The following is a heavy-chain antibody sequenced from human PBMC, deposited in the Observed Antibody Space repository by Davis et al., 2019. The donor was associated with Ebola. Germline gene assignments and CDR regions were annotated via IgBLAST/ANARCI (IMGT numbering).Heavy chain of an antibody. CDR2: IYYSGST. CDR3: ARTSIAARRYYYYGMDV. D-gene: IGHD6-6*01. V-gene: IGHV4-59*01. Sequence: PSETLSLTCTVSGGSISSYYWSWIRQPPGKGLEWIGYIYYSGSTNYNPSLKSRVTISVDTSKNQFSLKLSSVTAADTAVYYCARTSIAARRYYYYGMDVWGQGTTVTVSS. CDR1: GGSISSYY. J-gene: IGHJ6*02.